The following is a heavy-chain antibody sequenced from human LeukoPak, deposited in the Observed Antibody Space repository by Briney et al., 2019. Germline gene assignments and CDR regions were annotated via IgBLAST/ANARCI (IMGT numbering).Heavy chain of an antibody. J-gene: IGHJ4*02. CDR2: IKQDGSEK. CDR1: GFTFSTYG. Sequence: AGGSLRLSCAAPGFTFSTYGMNWVRQAPGKGLEWVANIKQDGSEKYYVDSAKGRFTISRDNAKNSLYLQMNSLRAEDTAVYYCARDWQTRSGWSNYWGQGTLVTVSS. CDR3: ARDWQTRSGWSNY. D-gene: IGHD6-19*01. V-gene: IGHV3-7*03.